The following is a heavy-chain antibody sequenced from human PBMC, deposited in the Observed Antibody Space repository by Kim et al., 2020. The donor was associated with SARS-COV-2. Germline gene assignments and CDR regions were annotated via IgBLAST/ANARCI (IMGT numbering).Heavy chain of an antibody. CDR2: ISGSGGST. CDR3: CRTVTTGLSGWFDP. V-gene: IGHV3-23*01. D-gene: IGHD4-17*01. J-gene: IGHJ5*02. Sequence: GGSLRLSCAASGFTFSSYAMSWVRQAPGKGLEWVSAISGSGGSTYYADSVKGRFTISRDNSKNTLYLQMNSLRAEDTAVYYCCRTVTTGLSGWFDPWGQGTLVTVSS. CDR1: GFTFSSYA.